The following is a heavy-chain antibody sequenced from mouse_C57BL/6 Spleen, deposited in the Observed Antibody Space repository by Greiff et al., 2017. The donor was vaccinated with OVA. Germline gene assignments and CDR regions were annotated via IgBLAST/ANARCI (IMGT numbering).Heavy chain of an antibody. J-gene: IGHJ1*03. Sequence: QVQLQQSGAELVRPGASVTQSCKASGYTFTDYEMHWVKQTPVHGLEWIGAIDPETGGTAYNQKFKGKAILTADKSSSTAYMELRSLTSEDSAVYYCTRNYGSSWYFDVWGTGTTVTVSS. CDR3: TRNYGSSWYFDV. V-gene: IGHV1-15*01. CDR2: IDPETGGT. D-gene: IGHD1-1*01. CDR1: GYTFTDYE.